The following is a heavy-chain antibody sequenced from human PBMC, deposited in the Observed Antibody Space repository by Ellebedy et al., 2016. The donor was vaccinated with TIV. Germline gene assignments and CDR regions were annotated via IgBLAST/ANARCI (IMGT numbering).Heavy chain of an antibody. CDR2: ISDSGSSI. J-gene: IGHJ4*02. CDR1: GFTFSHYY. CDR3: ARDVTGIRRFGY. Sequence: PGGSLRLSCAASGFTFSHYYMNWIRQAPGKGLEWLSYISDSGSSILYADSVGGRFTISRDNAKNSLYLEMNHLRADDTAVYYCARDVTGIRRFGYWGQGTLVTVSS. D-gene: IGHD7-27*01. V-gene: IGHV3-11*01.